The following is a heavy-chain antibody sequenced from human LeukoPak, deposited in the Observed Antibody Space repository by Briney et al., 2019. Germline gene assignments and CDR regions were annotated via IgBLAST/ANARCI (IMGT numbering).Heavy chain of an antibody. J-gene: IGHJ4*02. V-gene: IGHV3-74*01. D-gene: IGHD6-6*01. CDR2: INSDGSST. Sequence: PGGSLRLSCAASGFAFSNYWIHWVRQAPGKGLVWVSRINSDGSSTSYADSVKGRFTISRDNSKNTLYLQMNSLRAEDTAVYYCARDGTYSSLGLNWGQGTLVTVSS. CDR3: ARDGTYSSLGLN. CDR1: GFAFSNYW.